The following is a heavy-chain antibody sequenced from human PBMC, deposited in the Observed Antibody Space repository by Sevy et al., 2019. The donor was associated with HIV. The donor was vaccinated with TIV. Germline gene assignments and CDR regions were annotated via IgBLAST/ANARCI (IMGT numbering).Heavy chain of an antibody. CDR2: ISSDGRNK. Sequence: GGSLRLSCAASGFTFIRYAMNWVRQAPGKGLEWVAVISSDGRNKYYAYSVKGRFTISRDNSKNTLYLQMNSLRSEDTAVYYCARDKGESSSSFLGELSYWGQGTLVTVS. D-gene: IGHD3-16*02. CDR3: ARDKGESSSSFLGELSY. CDR1: GFTFIRYA. V-gene: IGHV3-30*04. J-gene: IGHJ4*02.